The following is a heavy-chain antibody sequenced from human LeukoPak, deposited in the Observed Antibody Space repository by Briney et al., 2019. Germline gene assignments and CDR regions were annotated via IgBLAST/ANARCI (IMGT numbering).Heavy chain of an antibody. Sequence: GASVKVSCKASGYTFTNYGISWVRQAPGQGLEWMGWISANNGNRNYAQKLQDRVSMTTDTSTSTAYMELRSLRSDDTAVYYCARLGLPIYYYYMDVWGKGTTVTVSS. CDR2: ISANNGNR. CDR3: ARLGLPIYYYYMDV. V-gene: IGHV1-18*01. J-gene: IGHJ6*03. CDR1: GYTFTNYG. D-gene: IGHD2-15*01.